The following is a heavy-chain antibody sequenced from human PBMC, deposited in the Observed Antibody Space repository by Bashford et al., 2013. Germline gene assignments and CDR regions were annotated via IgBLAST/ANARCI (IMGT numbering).Heavy chain of an antibody. CDR3: AREGGETNPQLYFYFGLDV. CDR1: GYTFTNYG. V-gene: IGHV1-18*01. Sequence: VASVKVSCKASGYTFTNYGISWVRQAPGQGLEWMGWISAYNGNTNYAQNVKGRVTMTTDTSTTTAYMELRSLTSDDTAVYYCAREGGETNPQLYFYFGLDVWGQGTTVTVSS. J-gene: IGHJ6*01. D-gene: IGHD2-21*01. CDR2: ISAYNGNT.